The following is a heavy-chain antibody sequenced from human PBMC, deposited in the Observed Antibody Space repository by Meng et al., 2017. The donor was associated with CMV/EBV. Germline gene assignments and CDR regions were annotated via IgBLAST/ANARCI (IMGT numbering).Heavy chain of an antibody. Sequence: GESLKISCAASGFTVSSNYMSWVRQAPGKGLEWVSVIYSGGSTYYADSVKGRFTISRDNSKNTLYLQMNSLRAEDTAVYYCARGGVYYDFWSGYYYYFDVWGQGTTVTVSS. CDR3: ARGGVYYDFWSGYYYYFDV. D-gene: IGHD3-3*01. CDR2: IYSGGST. J-gene: IGHJ6*03. CDR1: GFTVSSNY. V-gene: IGHV3-66*02.